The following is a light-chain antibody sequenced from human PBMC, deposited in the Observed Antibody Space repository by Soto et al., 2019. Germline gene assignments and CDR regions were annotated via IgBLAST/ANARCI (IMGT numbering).Light chain of an antibody. CDR1: QTISNW. CDR2: GGP. J-gene: IGKJ5*01. CDR3: QQANSFPIS. Sequence: DIQMTQSPSTLSASVGDRVTITCRASQTISNWLAWYQVKPGKAPKLLMHGGPSLQRWVPSRFSGSGSGTDFTLTISNLQPEDFATYYCQQANSFPISFGQGTRLEI. V-gene: IGKV1-12*01.